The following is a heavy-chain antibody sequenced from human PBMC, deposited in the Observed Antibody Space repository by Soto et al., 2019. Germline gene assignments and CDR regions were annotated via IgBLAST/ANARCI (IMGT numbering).Heavy chain of an antibody. D-gene: IGHD2-15*01. CDR3: ARGRGYCSGGSCYWGPGYYYYGMDV. CDR2: INHSGST. CDR1: GGSFSGYY. Sequence: QVQLQQWGAGLLKPSETLSLTCAVYGGSFSGYYWSWIRQPPGKGLEWIGEINHSGSTNYNPSLKSRVPISVATSKNKFALKLSSVTAADTAVYYCARGRGYCSGGSCYWGPGYYYYGMDVWGQGTTVTVSS. J-gene: IGHJ6*02. V-gene: IGHV4-34*01.